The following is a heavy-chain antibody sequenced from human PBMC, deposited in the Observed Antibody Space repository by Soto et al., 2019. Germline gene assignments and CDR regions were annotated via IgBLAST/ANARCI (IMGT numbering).Heavy chain of an antibody. CDR1: GFTFSSYG. D-gene: IGHD4-17*01. CDR2: ISYDGSNK. CDR3: AKGPIVYGDYVEDV. J-gene: IGHJ6*02. Sequence: QVQLVESGGGVVQPGRSLRLSCAASGFTFSSYGMHWVRQAPGKGLEWVAVISYDGSNKYYADSVKGRFTISRDNSKNTLYLQMNSLRAEDTAVYYCAKGPIVYGDYVEDVWGQGTTVTVSS. V-gene: IGHV3-30*18.